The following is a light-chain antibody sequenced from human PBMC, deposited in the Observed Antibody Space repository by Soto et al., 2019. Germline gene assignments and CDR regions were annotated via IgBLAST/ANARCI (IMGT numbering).Light chain of an antibody. Sequence: EIVLTQSPGTLSLSPGERVTLSCRASQSVSSSYLAWYQQKHGQAPRLLIYGASSRATGIPDRFSGSGSGTDFTLTISRLEPEDFAVYYCQQYGSSPHTFGQGNKLEIK. J-gene: IGKJ2*01. CDR1: QSVSSSY. V-gene: IGKV3-20*01. CDR3: QQYGSSPHT. CDR2: GAS.